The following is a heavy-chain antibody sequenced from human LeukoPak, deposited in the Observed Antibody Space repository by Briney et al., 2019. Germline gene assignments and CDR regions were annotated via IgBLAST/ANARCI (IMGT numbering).Heavy chain of an antibody. Sequence: GGSLRLSCAASGFTFSSYAMSWVGQAPGKGLEWVSAISGSGGSTYYADSVKGRFTISRDNSKNTLYLQMNSLRAEDTAVYYCAKDGSGWDYDSSGYYYDYWGQGTLVTVSS. CDR2: ISGSGGST. D-gene: IGHD3-22*01. CDR1: GFTFSSYA. CDR3: AKDGSGWDYDSSGYYYDY. V-gene: IGHV3-23*01. J-gene: IGHJ4*02.